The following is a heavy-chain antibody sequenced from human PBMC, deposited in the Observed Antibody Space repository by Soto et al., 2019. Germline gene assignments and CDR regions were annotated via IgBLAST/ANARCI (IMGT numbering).Heavy chain of an antibody. Sequence: GDSLKISSKGSGYSFTSYWIGWARQMPGKGLEWMGIIYPGDSDTRYSPSFQGQVTISADKSISTAYLQWSSLKASDTAMYYCARTAAAGKYYNGMDVWGQGTTVTVSS. CDR3: ARTAAAGKYYNGMDV. D-gene: IGHD6-13*01. J-gene: IGHJ6*02. CDR2: IYPGDSDT. CDR1: GYSFTSYW. V-gene: IGHV5-51*01.